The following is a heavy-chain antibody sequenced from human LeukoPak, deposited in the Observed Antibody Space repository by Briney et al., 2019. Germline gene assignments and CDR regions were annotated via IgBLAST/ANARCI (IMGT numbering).Heavy chain of an antibody. J-gene: IGHJ4*02. CDR3: ARDLYYYDSSGYYY. CDR2: ISSSGSTI. Sequence: GGSLRLSCAASGFTFSDYYMSWIRQAPGKGLEWVSYISSSGSTIYYADSVKGRFTISRDNAKNSLYLQMNSLRAEDAAVYYCARDLYYYDSSGYYYWGQGTLVTVSS. CDR1: GFTFSDYY. D-gene: IGHD3-22*01. V-gene: IGHV3-11*01.